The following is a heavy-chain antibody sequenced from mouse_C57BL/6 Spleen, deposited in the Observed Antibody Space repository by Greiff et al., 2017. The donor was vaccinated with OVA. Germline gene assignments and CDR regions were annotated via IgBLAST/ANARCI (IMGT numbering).Heavy chain of an antibody. V-gene: IGHV1-53*01. CDR2: INPSNGGT. J-gene: IGHJ2*01. Sequence: QVQLQQPGTELVKPGASVKLSCKASGYTFTSYWMHWVKQRPGQGLEWIGNINPSNGGTKYNQKFKSKATLTVDTSSSTAYMQLSSLTSEDSAVYYWSRGKSYDDYDFDYWGQGTTLTVSS. CDR3: SRGKSYDDYDFDY. CDR1: GYTFTSYW. D-gene: IGHD2-4*01.